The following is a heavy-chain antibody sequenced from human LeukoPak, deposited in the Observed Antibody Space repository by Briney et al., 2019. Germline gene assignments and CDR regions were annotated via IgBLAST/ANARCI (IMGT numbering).Heavy chain of an antibody. CDR3: ANEIRPNDY. Sequence: GGSLRLSCVASGFTFNNAWMNWVRQAPGKGLEWVAVIWYDGSNKYYADSVKGRFTISRDNSKNTLYLQMNSLRAEDTAVYYCANEIRPNDYWGQGTQVTVSS. D-gene: IGHD4-17*01. CDR2: IWYDGSNK. V-gene: IGHV3-33*06. CDR1: GFTFNNAW. J-gene: IGHJ4*02.